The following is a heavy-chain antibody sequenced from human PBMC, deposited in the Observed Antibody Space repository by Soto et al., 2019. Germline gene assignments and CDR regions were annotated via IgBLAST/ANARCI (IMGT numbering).Heavy chain of an antibody. Sequence: QVQMVQSGAEVKKPGSSVKVSCKASGGTFSTYTIIWVRQAPGQAIELMGRILPMLDITNSAQRFQGRVTLTADKSTSTAYLELSSLRSEDPAVYYCILGCWSAETFDIWGRGTMVTVSS. CDR3: ILGCWSAETFDI. CDR1: GGTFSTYT. J-gene: IGHJ3*02. V-gene: IGHV1-69*02. D-gene: IGHD2-2*01. CDR2: ILPMLDIT.